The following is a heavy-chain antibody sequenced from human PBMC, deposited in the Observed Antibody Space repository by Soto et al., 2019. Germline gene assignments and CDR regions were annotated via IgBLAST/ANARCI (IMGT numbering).Heavy chain of an antibody. CDR1: GYTFTSYD. CDR2: MNPNSGNT. Sequence: GASVKVSCKASGYTFTSYDINWVRQATGQGLEWMGWMNPNSGNTGYAQKFQGRVTMTRNTSISTAYMELSSLRSEDTAVYYCARGRPRPIFGVVITRNDAFAIWGQGTMVTVSS. D-gene: IGHD3-3*02. CDR3: ARGRPRPIFGVVITRNDAFAI. V-gene: IGHV1-8*01. J-gene: IGHJ3*02.